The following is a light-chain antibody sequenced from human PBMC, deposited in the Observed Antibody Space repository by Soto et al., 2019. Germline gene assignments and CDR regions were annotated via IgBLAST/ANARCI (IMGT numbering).Light chain of an antibody. CDR2: DAY. CDR3: QKYHNWPIT. Sequence: EIVMAQAPAALSVSPGERATLSWRASQSVSSNLAWYQQKPGQAPRLLIYDAYNRATGIPPRFSGSGSGTDFTLTISSLEPEDFAVYYCQKYHNWPITCGQGKRRAIK. CDR1: QSVSSN. V-gene: IGKV3D-15*01. J-gene: IGKJ5*01.